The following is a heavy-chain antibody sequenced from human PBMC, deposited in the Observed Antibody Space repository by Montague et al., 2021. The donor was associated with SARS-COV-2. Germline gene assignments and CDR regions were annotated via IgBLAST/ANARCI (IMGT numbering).Heavy chain of an antibody. Sequence: PALVTPTQTLTLTCTFSGFSLSTSGMCVSWIRQPPGKALEWLARIDWDDDKYYSTSLKTRLAISKDTSKNRVVLTMTNMDPVDTATYYCARTPYYYDSSGYYYGAFDIWGQGTIVTVSS. CDR3: ARTPYYYDSSGYYYGAFDI. CDR1: GFSLSTSGMC. D-gene: IGHD3-22*01. J-gene: IGHJ3*02. CDR2: IDWDDDK. V-gene: IGHV2-70*11.